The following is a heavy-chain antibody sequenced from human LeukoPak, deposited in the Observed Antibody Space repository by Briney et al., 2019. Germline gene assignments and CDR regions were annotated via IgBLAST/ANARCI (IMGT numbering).Heavy chain of an antibody. Sequence: GESLKISCKAYGYTFTNYWIGWVRQMPGKGLEWMGTINPSDSDTRYSPSFQGQVIISVDKSINTAYLQWSSLRASDTAMYYCANTRTGDFNSWAQGTLVTVSS. J-gene: IGHJ4*02. V-gene: IGHV5-51*01. CDR2: INPSDSDT. CDR1: GYTFTNYW. CDR3: ANTRTGDFNS. D-gene: IGHD3-3*01.